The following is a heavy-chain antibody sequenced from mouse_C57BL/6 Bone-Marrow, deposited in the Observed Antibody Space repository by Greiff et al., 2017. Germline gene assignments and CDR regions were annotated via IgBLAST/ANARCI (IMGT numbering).Heavy chain of an antibody. CDR1: GFTFTDYY. CDR2: IRNKANGYTT. Sequence: EVQVVESGGGLVQPGGSLSLSCAASGFTFTDYYMSWVRQPPGKALEWLGFIRNKANGYTTEYSASVKGRFTISRDNSQSILYLQMNALRAEDSATYYCARYTDYFFAYWGQGTLVTVSA. J-gene: IGHJ3*01. V-gene: IGHV7-3*01. D-gene: IGHD2-4*01. CDR3: ARYTDYFFAY.